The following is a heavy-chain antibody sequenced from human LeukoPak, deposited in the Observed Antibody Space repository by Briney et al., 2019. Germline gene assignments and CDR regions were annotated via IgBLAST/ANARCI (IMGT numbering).Heavy chain of an antibody. V-gene: IGHV4-59*01. J-gene: IGHJ6*03. CDR1: SGSISSYY. CDR3: ASRVVPAAPPDPYYYYYYMDV. Sequence: PSETLSLTCTVSSGSISSYYWDWIRQSPGKGLEWIGYIYYSGNTNYNPSLKSRVTISVDTSKNQFSLKLSSVTAADTAVYYCASRVVPAAPPDPYYYYYYMDVWGKGTTVTVSS. CDR2: IYYSGNT. D-gene: IGHD2-2*01.